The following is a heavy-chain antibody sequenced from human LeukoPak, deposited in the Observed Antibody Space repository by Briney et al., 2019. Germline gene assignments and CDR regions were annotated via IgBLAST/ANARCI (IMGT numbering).Heavy chain of an antibody. CDR1: GFTFSSYS. CDR3: AIAIFGVVPDY. J-gene: IGHJ4*02. V-gene: IGHV3-21*01. D-gene: IGHD3-3*01. CDR2: ISSSSSYI. Sequence: GGSLRLSCAASGFTFSSYSMNWVRQAPGKGLEWVSSISSSSSYIYYADSVKGRFTISRDNAKNSLYLQMNSLRAEDTAAYYCAIAIFGVVPDYWGQGTLVTVSS.